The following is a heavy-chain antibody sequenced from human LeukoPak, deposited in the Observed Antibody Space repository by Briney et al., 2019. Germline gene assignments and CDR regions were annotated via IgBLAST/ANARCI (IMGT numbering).Heavy chain of an antibody. V-gene: IGHV1-46*01. J-gene: IGHJ6*03. CDR3: ARGGYSAKFYYYYMDV. CDR1: GYTFTSYY. Sequence: ASVKVSCKASGYTFTSYYMHWVRQAPGQGLEWMGIINPSGGSTSYAQKFQGRVTMTRDTSISTAYMELSRLRSDDTAVYYCARGGYSAKFYYYYMDVWGKGTTVTVSS. D-gene: IGHD3-22*01. CDR2: INPSGGST.